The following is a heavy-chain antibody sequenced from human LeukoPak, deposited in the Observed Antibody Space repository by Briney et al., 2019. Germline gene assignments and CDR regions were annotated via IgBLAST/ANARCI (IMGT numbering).Heavy chain of an antibody. CDR2: IKSKTDGWTT. J-gene: IGHJ4*02. V-gene: IGHV3-15*01. Sequence: GGSLRLSCAASGFTFSNAWMNWVRQAPGKGLEWVGRIKSKTDGWTTDYAAPVKGRFTISRDDSKTTLYLQMDSLKTEDTAVYYCTTTKSLLPGYWGQGTLVTVSS. CDR3: TTTKSLLPGY. D-gene: IGHD2-21*02. CDR1: GFTFSNAW.